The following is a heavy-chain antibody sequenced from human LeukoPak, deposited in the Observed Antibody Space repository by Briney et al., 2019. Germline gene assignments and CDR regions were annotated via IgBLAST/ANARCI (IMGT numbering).Heavy chain of an antibody. J-gene: IGHJ5*02. CDR1: GGSISSSSYY. CDR2: ICHSGST. Sequence: SETLSLTCTVSGGSISSSSYYWGWIRQPPGKGLEWIGSICHSGSTYYNPSLKSRVTISVDTSKNQFSLKLSSVTAADTAVYYCARDATYYDFWSGYFNAHNWFDPWGQGTLVTVSS. CDR3: ARDATYYDFWSGYFNAHNWFDP. V-gene: IGHV4-39*07. D-gene: IGHD3-3*01.